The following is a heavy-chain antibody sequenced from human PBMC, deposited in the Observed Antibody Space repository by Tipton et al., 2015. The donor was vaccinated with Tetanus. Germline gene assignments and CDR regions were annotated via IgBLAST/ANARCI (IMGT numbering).Heavy chain of an antibody. CDR2: IYFEGST. J-gene: IGHJ5*02. CDR3: ARHLYGYWFDP. V-gene: IGHV4-39*02. CDR1: GGSIIDKKHY. Sequence: GLVKPSETLSLTCTVSGGSIIDKKHYWGWISQPPGKGLEWIASIYFEGSTYYSPSLKSRLTIDVDTSQNLFSLKLTSVTAADTAVYYCARHLYGYWFDPWGQGALVTVSS. D-gene: IGHD2/OR15-2a*01.